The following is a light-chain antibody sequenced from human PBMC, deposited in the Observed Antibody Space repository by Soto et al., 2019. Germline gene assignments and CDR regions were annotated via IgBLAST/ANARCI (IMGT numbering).Light chain of an antibody. J-gene: IGKJ4*01. Sequence: EIVMTQSPATLSVSPGERATLSCRASQSISSNLAWYQQKPGQAPRLLMFRTSSRDTGFPARVSGSGSGTEFNLTISSLQSEDFGVYYCQQYNNWPRATFGGGTKVEIK. CDR1: QSISSN. CDR3: QQYNNWPRAT. V-gene: IGKV3-15*01. CDR2: RTS.